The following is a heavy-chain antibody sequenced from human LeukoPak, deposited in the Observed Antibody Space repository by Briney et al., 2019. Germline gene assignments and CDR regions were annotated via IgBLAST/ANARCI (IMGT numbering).Heavy chain of an antibody. V-gene: IGHV3-21*01. Sequence: GGSLRLSCAASGFTFSSYSMNWVRQAPGKGLEWVSSISSSSSYICYADSVKGLFTISRDNAKNSLYLQMNSLRAEDTAVYYCARAPGMATTGNFDYWGQGTLVTVSS. CDR2: ISSSSSYI. CDR3: ARAPGMATTGNFDY. CDR1: GFTFSSYS. J-gene: IGHJ4*02. D-gene: IGHD5-24*01.